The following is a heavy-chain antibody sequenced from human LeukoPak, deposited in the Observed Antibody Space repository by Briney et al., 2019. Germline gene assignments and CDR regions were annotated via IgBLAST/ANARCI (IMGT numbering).Heavy chain of an antibody. Sequence: GGSLRLSCSASGFTFSTYAMHWVRQAPGKGLEYVSAISSNGGSTYYADSVKGRFTISRDNSKNTLYLQMSSLRAEDTAVYYCVKDLSHTGNPLYNFEYWGQGTLVTASS. V-gene: IGHV3-64D*06. CDR1: GFTFSTYA. J-gene: IGHJ4*02. CDR2: ISSNGGST. D-gene: IGHD1-1*01. CDR3: VKDLSHTGNPLYNFEY.